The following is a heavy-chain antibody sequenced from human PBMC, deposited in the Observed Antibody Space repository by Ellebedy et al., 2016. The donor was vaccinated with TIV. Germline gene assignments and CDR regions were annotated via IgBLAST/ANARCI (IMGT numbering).Heavy chain of an antibody. J-gene: IGHJ4*02. D-gene: IGHD2-15*01. V-gene: IGHV3-43D*03. CDR2: ISWDGGST. CDR3: GTPGGYVSGFGQ. CDR1: GFTFDDYA. Sequence: GGSLRLSCAASGFTFDDYAMHWVRQAPGKGLEWVSLISWDGGSTYYADSVKGRFTISRDNSKNSLYLQMNSLRAEDTALYYCGTPGGYVSGFGQWGQGTLVIVSS.